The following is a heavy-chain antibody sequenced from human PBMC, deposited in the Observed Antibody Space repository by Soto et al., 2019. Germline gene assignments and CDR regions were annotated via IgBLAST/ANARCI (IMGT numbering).Heavy chain of an antibody. CDR2: ISGSGGST. V-gene: IGHV3-23*01. CDR1: GFTFSSYA. D-gene: IGHD6-19*01. J-gene: IGHJ4*02. Sequence: GGSLRLSCAASGFTFSSYAMSWVRQAPGKGLEWVSAISGSGGSTYYADSVKGRFTISRDNSKNTLYLQMNSLRAEDTAVYYCAKDLRGSIASGWYVSDYWGQGTLVTVSS. CDR3: AKDLRGSIASGWYVSDY.